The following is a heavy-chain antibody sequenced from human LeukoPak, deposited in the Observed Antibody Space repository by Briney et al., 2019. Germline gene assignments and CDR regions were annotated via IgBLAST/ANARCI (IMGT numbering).Heavy chain of an antibody. CDR1: GFTFSSYA. D-gene: IGHD5-18*01. J-gene: IGHJ4*02. CDR3: AGGGYSYGPLDY. Sequence: GGSLRLSCAASGFTFSSYAMSWVRQAPGKGLEWVSAISGSGGSTYYAVSVKGRFTISRDNSKNTLYLQMNSLRAEDTAVYYCAGGGYSYGPLDYWGQGTLVTVSS. CDR2: ISGSGGST. V-gene: IGHV3-23*01.